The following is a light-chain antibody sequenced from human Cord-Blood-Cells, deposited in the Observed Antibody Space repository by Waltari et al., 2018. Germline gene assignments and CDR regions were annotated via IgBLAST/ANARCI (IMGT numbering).Light chain of an antibody. CDR2: AAS. CDR3: QQRYRTPYS. J-gene: IGKJ2*03. CDR1: QSISSY. Sequence: IQMPQPPSSLSASVGDTVTITCRASQSISSYLNWYQQKPGKAPTLLIYAASSLQSGVQARFSGSGAGKDFTCTISSLQPEDFATNYCQQRYRTPYSFGQGTKVEIK. V-gene: IGKV1-39*01.